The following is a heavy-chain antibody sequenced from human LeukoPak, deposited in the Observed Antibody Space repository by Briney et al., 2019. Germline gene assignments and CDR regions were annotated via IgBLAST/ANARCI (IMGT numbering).Heavy chain of an antibody. CDR3: ARGGDVDTAMGDFDY. CDR2: INHSGST. J-gene: IGHJ4*02. Sequence: SKTLSLTCAVYGGSFGGYYWSWIRQPPGKGLEWIGEINHSGSTNYNPSLKSRVTISVDTSKNQFSLKLSSVTAADTAVYYCARGGDVDTAMGDFDYWGQGTLVTVSS. V-gene: IGHV4-34*01. D-gene: IGHD5-18*01. CDR1: GGSFGGYY.